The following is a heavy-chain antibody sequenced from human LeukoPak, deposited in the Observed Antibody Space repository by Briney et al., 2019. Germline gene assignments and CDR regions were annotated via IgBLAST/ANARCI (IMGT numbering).Heavy chain of an antibody. CDR3: AKAGIAVPATPEY. Sequence: SGGSLRLSCAASGFTFSSYAMNWVRQAPGKGLEWVSVISSSGGTTYYSDSVKGRFIISRDNSKNTLYLQMNSLRAEDTAVYCCAKAGIAVPATPEYCGQGTQVTVSS. J-gene: IGHJ4*02. CDR1: GFTFSSYA. D-gene: IGHD6-19*01. V-gene: IGHV3-23*01. CDR2: ISSSGGTT.